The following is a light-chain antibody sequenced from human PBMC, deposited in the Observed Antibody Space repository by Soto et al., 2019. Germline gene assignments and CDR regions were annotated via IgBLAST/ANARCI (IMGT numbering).Light chain of an antibody. V-gene: IGLV2-23*01. J-gene: IGLJ1*01. Sequence: QSALTQPASVSGSPGQSITISCTGTSSDVGGYDLVSWYQQPPGKAPKLIIYEDTKRPSGISPRFSGSKAGNAASLTDSALAAEDEADDYCCYYAGSGILAFGSGTTLTV. CDR3: CYYAGSGILA. CDR1: SSDVGGYDL. CDR2: EDT.